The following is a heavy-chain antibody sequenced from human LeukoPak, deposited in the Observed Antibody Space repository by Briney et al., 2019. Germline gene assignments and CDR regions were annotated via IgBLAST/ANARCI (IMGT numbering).Heavy chain of an antibody. J-gene: IGHJ4*02. CDR2: ISAYNGNT. CDR1: GYTFTSYG. V-gene: IGHV1-18*01. Sequence: ASVKVSCKASGYTFTSYGISWVRQAPGQGLEWMGWISAYNGNTNYAQKLQGRVTMTTDTSTSTAYIELRSLRSDDTAVYYCARDFPSIAVAGNFDYWGQGTLVTVSS. CDR3: ARDFPSIAVAGNFDY. D-gene: IGHD6-19*01.